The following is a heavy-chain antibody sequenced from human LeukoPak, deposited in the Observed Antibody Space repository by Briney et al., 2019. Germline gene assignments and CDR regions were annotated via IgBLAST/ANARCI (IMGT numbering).Heavy chain of an antibody. CDR1: GGTFSSYA. Sequence: SVKVSCKASGGTFSSYAISWVRQAPGQGLEWMGGIIPIFGTANYAQKFQGRVTITTDESTSTAYMELSSLRSEDTAVYYCARLKSPDFWFDPWGQGTHVTVSS. V-gene: IGHV1-69*05. CDR3: ARLKSPDFWFDP. CDR2: IIPIFGTA. J-gene: IGHJ5*02.